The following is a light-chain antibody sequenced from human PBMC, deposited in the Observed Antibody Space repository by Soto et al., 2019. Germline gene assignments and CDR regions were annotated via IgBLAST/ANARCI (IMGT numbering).Light chain of an antibody. CDR1: QSVRSDY. CDR2: GAS. Sequence: ELVLSQSPGTLSLSPGESATLSCRASQSVRSDYLAWYQQRPGQAPRLLLFGASGRATGIPDRFSASGSGPDFTLTISRLEPEDFAVYYCQHYDTSPTFGQGTKVEIK. J-gene: IGKJ1*01. V-gene: IGKV3-20*01. CDR3: QHYDTSPT.